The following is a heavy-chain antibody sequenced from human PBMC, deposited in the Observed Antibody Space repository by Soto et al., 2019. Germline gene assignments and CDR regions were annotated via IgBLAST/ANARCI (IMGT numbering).Heavy chain of an antibody. D-gene: IGHD4-17*01. V-gene: IGHV4-31*03. CDR1: GGPISSGGYY. CDR3: LRALTPVNYSFDD. Sequence: SETLSLTCTVSGGPISSGGYYWSWIRQHPGKGLEWIGYIYYSGSTYYNPSLKSRVTISVDTSKKQFSLKLSSVTAADTAVYYLLRALTPVNYSFDDWGQVTLVTVSS. J-gene: IGHJ4*02. CDR2: IYYSGST.